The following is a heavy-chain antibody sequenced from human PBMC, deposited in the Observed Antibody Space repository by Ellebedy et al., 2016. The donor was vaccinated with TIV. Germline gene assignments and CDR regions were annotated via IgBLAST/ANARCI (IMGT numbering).Heavy chain of an antibody. D-gene: IGHD3-9*01. CDR1: GFTFSSYG. Sequence: GESLKISXAASGFTFSSYGMTWVRQAPGKGLEWVSGISDSGGSTYYADSVKGRFTISRDNSKNTLYLQMNSLRAEDTAVYYCARSYYDILTGYYKVRDYYGMDVWGQGTTVTVSS. CDR2: ISDSGGST. V-gene: IGHV3-23*01. CDR3: ARSYYDILTGYYKVRDYYGMDV. J-gene: IGHJ6*02.